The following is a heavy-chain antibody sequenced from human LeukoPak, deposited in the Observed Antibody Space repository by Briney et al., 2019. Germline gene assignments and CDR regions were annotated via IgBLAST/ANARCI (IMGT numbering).Heavy chain of an antibody. CDR3: ARDGSYSSGWYELDY. CDR2: INAGNGNT. Sequence: ASVKVSCKASGGTFSSYAISWVRQAPGQRLEWMGWINAGNGNTKYSQKFQGRVTITRDTSASTAYMELSSLRSEDTAVYYCARDGSYSSGWYELDYWGQGTLVTVSS. CDR1: GGTFSSYA. V-gene: IGHV1-3*01. D-gene: IGHD6-19*01. J-gene: IGHJ4*02.